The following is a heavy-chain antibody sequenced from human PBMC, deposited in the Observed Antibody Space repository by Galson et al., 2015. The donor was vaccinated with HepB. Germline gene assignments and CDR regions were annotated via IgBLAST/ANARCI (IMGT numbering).Heavy chain of an antibody. V-gene: IGHV1-18*04. CDR1: GYTFTSYG. D-gene: IGHD6-25*01. CDR2: ISAYNGNT. CDR3: ARDKSGDNLGGGGYYYYYYGMDV. Sequence: SVKVSCKASGYTFTSYGISWVRQAPGQGLEWMGWISAYNGNTNYAQKLQGRVTMTTDTSTSTAYMELRSPRSDDTAVYYCARDKSGDNLGGGGYYYYYYGMDVWGQGTTVTVSS. J-gene: IGHJ6*02.